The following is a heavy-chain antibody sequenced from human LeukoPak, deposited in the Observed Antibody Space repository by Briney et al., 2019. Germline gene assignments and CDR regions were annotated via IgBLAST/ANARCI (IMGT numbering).Heavy chain of an antibody. J-gene: IGHJ5*02. V-gene: IGHV1-2*02. CDR1: GYTFTGYY. D-gene: IGHD2-2*02. Sequence: ASVKVSCKASGYTFTGYYMHWVRQAPGQGLEWMXXXNPNSGGTNYAQKFQGRVTMTRDTSISTAYMELSRLRSDDTAVYYCARHPDIVVVPAAIWFDPWGQGTLVTVSS. CDR3: ARHPDIVVVPAAIWFDP. CDR2: XNPNSGGT.